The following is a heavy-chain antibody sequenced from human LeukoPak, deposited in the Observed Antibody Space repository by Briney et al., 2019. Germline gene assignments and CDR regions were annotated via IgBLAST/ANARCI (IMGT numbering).Heavy chain of an antibody. D-gene: IGHD4-17*01. Sequence: GGSLRLSCAASGFTFSSYSMNWVRQAPGKGLEWVSSISSSSSYIYYADSVKGRFTISRDNAKNSLYLQMNSLRAEDTAVYYCARADYGDYSGAFDIWGQGTMVTVSS. CDR2: ISSSSSYI. CDR1: GFTFSSYS. V-gene: IGHV3-21*01. CDR3: ARADYGDYSGAFDI. J-gene: IGHJ3*02.